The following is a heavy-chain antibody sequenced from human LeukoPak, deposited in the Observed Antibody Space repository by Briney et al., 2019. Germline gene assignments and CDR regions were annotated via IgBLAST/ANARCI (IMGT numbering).Heavy chain of an antibody. V-gene: IGHV3-23*01. CDR1: GFTFYNYA. CDR2: ISGTGGST. Sequence: GGSLRLSCEASGFTFYNYAMTWVRQAPGKGLEWVSGISGTGGSTYYADSVKGRFAISRDNSKNTLYLQMNSLRAEDTAVYFCAKDPGLDAFDIWGQGTMVTVSS. CDR3: AKDPGLDAFDI. J-gene: IGHJ3*02. D-gene: IGHD3-22*01.